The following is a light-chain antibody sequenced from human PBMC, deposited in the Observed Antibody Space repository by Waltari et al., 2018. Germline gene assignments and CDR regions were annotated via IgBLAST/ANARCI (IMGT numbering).Light chain of an antibody. CDR2: GKN. Sequence: SSELTQDPAVSVALGQTVKITCQGDSLRNYYAKLYRQRPGQAPLLVMYGKNNRPSGIPDRFSGSYSGDTASLTITGAQAEDEADYYCNSRDSDGNPFVFGPATKVTVL. CDR1: SLRNYY. V-gene: IGLV3-19*01. J-gene: IGLJ1*01. CDR3: NSRDSDGNPFV.